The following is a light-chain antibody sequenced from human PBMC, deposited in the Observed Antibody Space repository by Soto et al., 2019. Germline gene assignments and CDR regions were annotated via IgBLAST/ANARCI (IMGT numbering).Light chain of an antibody. Sequence: DIVLTQSPGTLSLSPGKRATLSCWASQSVGNNYLAWYQQKPGQAPRLLIYHASSRATGIPDRFSGSGSGTYFTLTISRLEPEDFAVYYCQQYGWSPPITFGQGTRLE. CDR1: QSVGNNY. CDR2: HAS. CDR3: QQYGWSPPIT. V-gene: IGKV3-20*01. J-gene: IGKJ5*01.